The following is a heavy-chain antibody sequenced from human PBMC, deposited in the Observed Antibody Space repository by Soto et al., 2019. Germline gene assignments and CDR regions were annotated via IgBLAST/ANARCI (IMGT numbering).Heavy chain of an antibody. V-gene: IGHV4-31*03. J-gene: IGHJ6*02. Sequence: SETLSLTCNVSGGSITRGGYYWTWIRQHPGKGLEWIGYIYNSGSRYYDPSLKSRLTISMDTSNNQFSLRMTSVTAADTAIYYCARESRRYTRSVGFYNGMDVWGHGTTVTVSS. CDR1: GGSITRGGYY. CDR3: ARESRRYTRSVGFYNGMDV. D-gene: IGHD6-6*01. CDR2: IYNSGSR.